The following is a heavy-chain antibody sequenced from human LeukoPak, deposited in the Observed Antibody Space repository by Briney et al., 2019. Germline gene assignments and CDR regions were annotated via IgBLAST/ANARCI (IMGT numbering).Heavy chain of an antibody. J-gene: IGHJ5*02. V-gene: IGHV1-46*01. CDR1: GYTFTSYY. D-gene: IGHD6-13*01. Sequence: ASVKVSCKASGYTFTSYYMHWVRQAPGQGLEWMGIINPSGGSTSYAQKFQGRVTMTRDTSTSTVYMELSSLRSEDTAVYYCAGDLYPPHSSKFNWFDPWGQGTLVTVSS. CDR3: AGDLYPPHSSKFNWFDP. CDR2: INPSGGST.